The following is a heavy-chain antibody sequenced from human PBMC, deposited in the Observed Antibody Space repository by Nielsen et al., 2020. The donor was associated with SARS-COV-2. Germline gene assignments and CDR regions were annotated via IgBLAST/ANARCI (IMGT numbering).Heavy chain of an antibody. D-gene: IGHD3-3*01. CDR1: GFTFSSYG. Sequence: GGSLRLSCAASGFTFSSYGMHWVRQAPGKGLEWVAVISYDGSNKYYADSVKGRFTISRDNSKNTLYLQMNSLRAEDTAVYYCARDEVTIFGVVILADYYYYGMDVWGQGTTVTVSS. CDR2: ISYDGSNK. V-gene: IGHV3-30*03. J-gene: IGHJ6*02. CDR3: ARDEVTIFGVVILADYYYYGMDV.